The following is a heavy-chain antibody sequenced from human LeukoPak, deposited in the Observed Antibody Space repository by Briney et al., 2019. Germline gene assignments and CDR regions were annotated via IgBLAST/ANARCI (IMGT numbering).Heavy chain of an antibody. CDR2: IHYTGST. D-gene: IGHD3-10*01. CDR1: GGSISSYY. CDR3: ARGPYYYGSGTFDP. Sequence: PSETLSLTCTVSGGSISSYYWSWIRQPPGKGLEWIGYIHYTGSTNYNPSLKSRVTISVDTSKNQLSLKLSSVTAADTAVYYCARGPYYYGSGTFDPWGQGTLVTVSS. V-gene: IGHV4-59*01. J-gene: IGHJ5*02.